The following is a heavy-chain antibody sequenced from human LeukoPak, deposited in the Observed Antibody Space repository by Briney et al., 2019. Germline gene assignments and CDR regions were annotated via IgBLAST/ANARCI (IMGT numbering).Heavy chain of an antibody. V-gene: IGHV3-9*01. J-gene: IGHJ3*02. CDR3: AGFMIAYAFDI. CDR2: ISWNSGSI. D-gene: IGHD3-22*01. Sequence: GGSLRLSCAASGFTFDDYAMHWVRQAPGKGLEWVSGISWNSGSIGYADSVKGRFTISRDNAKNSLYLQMNSLRAEDTALYYWAGFMIAYAFDIWGQGTMVTVSS. CDR1: GFTFDDYA.